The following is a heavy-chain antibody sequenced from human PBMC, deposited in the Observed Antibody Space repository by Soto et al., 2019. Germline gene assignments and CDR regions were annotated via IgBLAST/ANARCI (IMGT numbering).Heavy chain of an antibody. CDR2: IWYDGSEK. Sequence: QEQLVESGGGVVQPGTSLRLSCAASGFPFSSYGMHWVRQAPGKGLEWVTVIWYDGSEKRYADSVTGRFTISRDNSKNTVILQMNRLRVEDTAVYYCARLYGSGKEGVRGVDVWGQRTQVIVSS. D-gene: IGHD3-10*01. CDR1: GFPFSSYG. V-gene: IGHV3-33*01. J-gene: IGHJ6*02. CDR3: ARLYGSGKEGVRGVDV.